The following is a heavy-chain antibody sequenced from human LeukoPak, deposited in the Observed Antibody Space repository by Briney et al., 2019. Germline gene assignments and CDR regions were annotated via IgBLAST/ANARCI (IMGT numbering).Heavy chain of an antibody. D-gene: IGHD3-22*01. CDR1: GYTFTGYY. CDR3: ARDRSSGYYVNDAFDI. J-gene: IGHJ3*02. V-gene: IGHV1-2*02. CDR2: INPNSGGT. Sequence: ASVKVSCKASGYTFTGYYMHWVRQAPGQGLEWMGWINPNSGGTNYAQKLQGRVTMTTDTSTSTAYMELRSLRSDDTAVYYCARDRSSGYYVNDAFDIWGQGTMVTVSS.